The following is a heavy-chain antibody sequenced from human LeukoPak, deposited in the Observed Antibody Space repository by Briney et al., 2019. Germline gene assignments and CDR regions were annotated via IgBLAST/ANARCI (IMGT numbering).Heavy chain of an antibody. V-gene: IGHV3-53*01. CDR1: GFIVSNNY. CDR3: VSHSDPLTTYSFDY. CDR2: IHSDGNT. Sequence: GGSLRLSCAASGFIVSNNYMTWVRQAPGKELEWVSIIHSDGNTYYADSVRGRFTVSRDNSKNTVSLEMNSLRAEDTAMYYCVSHSDPLTTYSFDYWGQGTRVTVSS. D-gene: IGHD3-9*01. J-gene: IGHJ4*02.